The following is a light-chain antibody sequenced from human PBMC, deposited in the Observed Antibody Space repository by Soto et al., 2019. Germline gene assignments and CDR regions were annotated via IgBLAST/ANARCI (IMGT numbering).Light chain of an antibody. V-gene: IGLV1-44*01. J-gene: IGLJ3*02. CDR2: SND. CDR3: AAWDDSLNGWV. Sequence: QSVLTQAPSASGTPGQRVTISCSGSSSNIGSNTVSWYQQVPGTAPKLLIYSNDQRPSGVPDRFSGSKSGTSASLAIGGLQSEDEDDDYCAAWDDSLNGWVFGGGTKVTVL. CDR1: SSNIGSNT.